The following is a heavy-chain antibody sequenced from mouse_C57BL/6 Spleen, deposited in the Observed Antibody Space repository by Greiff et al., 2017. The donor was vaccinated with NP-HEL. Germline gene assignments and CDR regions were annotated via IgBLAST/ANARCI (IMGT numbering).Heavy chain of an antibody. CDR3: ARRTPLEADY. J-gene: IGHJ2*01. Sequence: EVQLKESGGGLVKPGGSLKLSCAASGFTFSDYGMHWVRQAPEKGLEWVAYISSGSSTIYYADTVKGRFTISRDNAKNTLFLQMTSLRSEDTAMYYCARRTPLEADYWGQGTTLTVSS. V-gene: IGHV5-17*01. CDR2: ISSGSSTI. CDR1: GFTFSDYG.